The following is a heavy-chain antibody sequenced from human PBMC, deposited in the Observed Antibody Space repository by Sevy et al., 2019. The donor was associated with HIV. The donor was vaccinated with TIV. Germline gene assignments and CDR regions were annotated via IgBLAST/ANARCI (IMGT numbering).Heavy chain of an antibody. CDR1: GFTFSNFG. J-gene: IGHJ5*02. CDR3: ARNYRGLT. CDR2: MQSDGSNK. Sequence: GGSLRLSCTTSGFTFSNFGMFWVRQTPRKELEWVAFMQSDGSNKNHSDSVKGRFTISRDNSKNTLFLQMTSLRPEDTAVYYGARNYRGLTWGQGTLVTVSS. D-gene: IGHD3-10*01. V-gene: IGHV3-30*02.